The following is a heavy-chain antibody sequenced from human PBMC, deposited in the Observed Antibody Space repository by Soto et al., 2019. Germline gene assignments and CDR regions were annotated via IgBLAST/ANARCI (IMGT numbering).Heavy chain of an antibody. J-gene: IGHJ4*02. Sequence: QVQLVQSGAEVKKPGSSVKVSCKASGGPFSSYAISWVRQAPGHGLEWMGGIIPIFGTANYAQKFQGRVTITADESTSTAYMELSSLRSEDTAVYYCARVGVLLAVAGFDYWGQGTLVTVSS. D-gene: IGHD6-19*01. V-gene: IGHV1-69*01. CDR2: IIPIFGTA. CDR1: GGPFSSYA. CDR3: ARVGVLLAVAGFDY.